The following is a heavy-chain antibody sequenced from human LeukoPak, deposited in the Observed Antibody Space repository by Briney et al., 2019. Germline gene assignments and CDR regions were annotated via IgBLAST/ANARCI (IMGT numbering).Heavy chain of an antibody. Sequence: GGSLRLSCTASGFTFGDYAMSWFRQAPGKGLEWVGFIRSKAYGGTTEYAASVKGRFTISRDDSKSIAYLQMSSLKTEDTAVYYCTRGRFLEWLYFDYWGQGTLVPVSS. V-gene: IGHV3-49*03. CDR1: GFTFGDYA. CDR3: TRGRFLEWLYFDY. J-gene: IGHJ4*02. CDR2: IRSKAYGGTT. D-gene: IGHD3-3*01.